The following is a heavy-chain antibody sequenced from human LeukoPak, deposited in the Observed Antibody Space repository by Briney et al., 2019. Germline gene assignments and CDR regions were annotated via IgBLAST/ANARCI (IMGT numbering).Heavy chain of an antibody. CDR3: AKDLEQQLVEGAWYFDY. CDR2: ISGSGGST. V-gene: IGHV3-23*01. CDR1: GFTFSSYA. J-gene: IGHJ4*02. Sequence: GGSLRLSCAASGFTFSSYAMSWVRQAPGKGLEWVSAISGSGGSTYYADSVKGRFTISRDNSKNTLYLQMNSLRAEDTAVYYCAKDLEQQLVEGAWYFDYWGQGTLVTVSS. D-gene: IGHD6-13*01.